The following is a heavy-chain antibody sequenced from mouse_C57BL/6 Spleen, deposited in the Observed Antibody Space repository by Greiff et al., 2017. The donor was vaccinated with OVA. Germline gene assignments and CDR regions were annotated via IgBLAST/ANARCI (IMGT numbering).Heavy chain of an antibody. CDR3: ARSLLWSPMDD. CDR2: LRNKATGYTT. D-gene: IGHD2-1*01. V-gene: IGHV7-3*01. Sequence: EVKLMESGGGLVQPGGSLSLSCAASGFTFTVYYISWVRQPPGKALEWLGFLRNKATGYTTEYSASVKGRFTISRDNSQSILYLQMSALRAEDSATYYCARSLLWSPMDDWGQGTSVTVSA. CDR1: GFTFTVYY. J-gene: IGHJ4*01.